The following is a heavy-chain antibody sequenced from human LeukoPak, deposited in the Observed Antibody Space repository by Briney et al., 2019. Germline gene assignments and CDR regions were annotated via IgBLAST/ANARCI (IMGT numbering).Heavy chain of an antibody. CDR2: IYHSGST. CDR3: ASRQLWSDYYYYGMDV. D-gene: IGHD5-18*01. J-gene: IGHJ6*04. Sequence: PSQTLSLTCAVSGDSISSGGYSWSWIRQPPGKGLEGIGYIYHSGSTHYNPSLESRFTISADRTKNQFSLKLSSVTAADTAVYYCASRQLWSDYYYYGMDVWGKGTTVTVSP. CDR1: GDSISSGGYS. V-gene: IGHV4-30-2*01.